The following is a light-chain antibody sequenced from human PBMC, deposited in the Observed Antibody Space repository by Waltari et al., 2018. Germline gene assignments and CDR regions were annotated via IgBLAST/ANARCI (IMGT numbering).Light chain of an antibody. CDR3: SSWHDRLSGWI. CDR1: TSDIGSNT. J-gene: IGLJ2*01. Sequence: QSVLIQPPSVSGTPGQRVTISCSGGTSDIGSNTVNWYQQLPGTAPKLLIYIDNERLGGVPARFSGSKSGTSASLSISGLQSEDEADYYCSSWHDRLSGWIVGGGTKLIV. V-gene: IGLV1-44*01. CDR2: IDN.